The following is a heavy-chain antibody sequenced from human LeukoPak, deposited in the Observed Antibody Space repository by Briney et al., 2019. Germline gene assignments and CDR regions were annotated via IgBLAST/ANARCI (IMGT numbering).Heavy chain of an antibody. J-gene: IGHJ4*02. D-gene: IGHD3-10*01. CDR1: GFTFSRYW. Sequence: GGSLRLSCAASGFTFSRYWMSWVRQAPGQGLEWVATIKQDGSETYYVGSVKGRFTISRDNAKNSLHLQMNSLRAEDAAVFYCARMDYYTSGTYTYPNFDYWGQGTLVTVSS. CDR2: IKQDGSET. CDR3: ARMDYYTSGTYTYPNFDY. V-gene: IGHV3-7*03.